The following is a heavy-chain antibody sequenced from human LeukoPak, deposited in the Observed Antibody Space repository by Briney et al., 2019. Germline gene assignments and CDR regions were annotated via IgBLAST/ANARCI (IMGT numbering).Heavy chain of an antibody. V-gene: IGHV4-4*07. Sequence: SETLSLTCIVSGGSISSYFWNWIRQPAGKGLEWIGKIYGGGSTTYNPSPNYNPSPKTRVTMSMDTSNNEFSLSLTSVTAADTAVYYCARDLGWGSPVAYWGQGILVTVSS. CDR3: ARDLGWGSPVAY. CDR1: GGSISSYF. J-gene: IGHJ4*02. D-gene: IGHD3-16*01. CDR2: IYGGGSTTYNPSP.